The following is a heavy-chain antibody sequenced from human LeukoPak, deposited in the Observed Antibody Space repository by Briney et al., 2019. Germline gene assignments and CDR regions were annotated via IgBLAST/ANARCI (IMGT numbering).Heavy chain of an antibody. J-gene: IGHJ4*02. V-gene: IGHV4-4*07. CDR3: AKDGGGGDYYLHYFDY. CDR2: IHASGST. CDR1: GGSFSNYY. Sequence: ASETLSLTCTVSGGSFSNYYWSWIRQPAGKGLEWIGRIHASGSTDYNPSLKSRVTMSVDTSKNQFSLKVNSVTAADTAVYYCAKDGGGGDYYLHYFDYWGQGTLVTVSS. D-gene: IGHD2-21*01.